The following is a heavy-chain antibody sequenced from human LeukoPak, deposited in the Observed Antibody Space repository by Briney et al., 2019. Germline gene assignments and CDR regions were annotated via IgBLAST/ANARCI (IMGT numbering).Heavy chain of an antibody. J-gene: IGHJ4*02. V-gene: IGHV4-59*12. CDR3: ARAEGSGYDPDY. CDR2: IYYSGST. CDR1: GGSISSYY. Sequence: SETLSLTCTVSGGSISSYYWSWIRQPPGKGLEWIGYIYYSGSTNYNPSLKSRVTISVDTSKNQFSLKLSSVTAADTAVYYCARAEGSGYDPDYWGQGTLVTVSS. D-gene: IGHD5-12*01.